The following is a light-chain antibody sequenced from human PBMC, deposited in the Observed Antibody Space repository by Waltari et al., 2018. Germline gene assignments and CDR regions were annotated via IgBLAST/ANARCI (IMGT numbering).Light chain of an antibody. V-gene: IGKV3-15*01. CDR2: GAS. J-gene: IGKJ2*01. CDR3: QQYDNWPQIT. CDR1: QNIRSN. Sequence: EIVMTQSPATLSVSPGERATLSCRASQNIRSNLAWYRQKPGQAPRLLLYGASFRATGITARISGSGSGTEFTLTISSLQSEDFAVYFCQQYDNWPQITFGQGTKLEIK.